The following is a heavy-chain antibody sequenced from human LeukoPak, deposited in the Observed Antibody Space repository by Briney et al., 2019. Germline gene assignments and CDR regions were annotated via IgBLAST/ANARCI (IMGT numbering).Heavy chain of an antibody. J-gene: IGHJ3*02. V-gene: IGHV1-46*01. CDR1: GYTFTSYD. CDR2: INPSGGST. D-gene: IGHD5-24*01. CDR3: ARELAGDGYNFWACDI. Sequence: GSVRLSCTASGYTFTSYDMNWVRQAPGQGLEWMGIINPSGGSTSYAQTFQGRVTMTRDTSTSTVYMQLSSLRSEDTAVYYCARELAGDGYNFWACDIWGQGTMVTVSS.